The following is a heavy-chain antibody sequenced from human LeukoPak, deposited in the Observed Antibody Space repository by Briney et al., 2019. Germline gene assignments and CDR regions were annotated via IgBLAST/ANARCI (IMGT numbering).Heavy chain of an antibody. D-gene: IGHD3-22*01. CDR2: IWYDGSNK. Sequence: PGGSLRLSCAASGFTFSSYGMHWVRQAPGKGLEWVAVIWYDGSNKYYADSVKGRFTISRDNSKNTLYLQMNSLRAEDTAVYNCASRGDYYDSSGYHWGQGTLVTVSS. J-gene: IGHJ5*02. CDR3: ASRGDYYDSSGYH. CDR1: GFTFSSYG. V-gene: IGHV3-33*01.